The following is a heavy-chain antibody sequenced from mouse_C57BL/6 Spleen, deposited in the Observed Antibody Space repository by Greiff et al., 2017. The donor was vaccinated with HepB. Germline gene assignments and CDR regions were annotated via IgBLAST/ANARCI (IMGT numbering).Heavy chain of an antibody. CDR1: GYAFSSSW. D-gene: IGHD2-3*01. CDR2: IYPGDGDT. Sequence: VQLQQSGPELVKPGASVKISCKASGYAFSSSWMNWVKQRPGKGLEWIGRIYPGDGDTNYNGKFKGKATLTADKSSSTAYMQLRSLTSEDSAVYFCARDGCLSYWYFDVWGTGTTVTVSS. V-gene: IGHV1-82*01. J-gene: IGHJ1*03. CDR3: ARDGCLSYWYFDV.